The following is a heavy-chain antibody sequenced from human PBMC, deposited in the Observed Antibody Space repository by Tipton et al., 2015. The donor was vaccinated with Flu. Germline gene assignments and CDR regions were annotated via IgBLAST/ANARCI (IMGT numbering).Heavy chain of an antibody. CDR3: ARDRGYSPTFFYYQGMDV. CDR2: IWFDGSKK. CDR1: GFIFSSYG. Sequence: SLRLSCAASGFIFSSYGMHWVRQGPGKGLEWVAFIWFDGSKKYDGESVKGRFTVSRDNSKKTVYLQMNSLRVEDTAVYYCARDRGYSPTFFYYQGMDVWGQGTTVTVSS. V-gene: IGHV3-33*01. D-gene: IGHD3-22*01. J-gene: IGHJ6*02.